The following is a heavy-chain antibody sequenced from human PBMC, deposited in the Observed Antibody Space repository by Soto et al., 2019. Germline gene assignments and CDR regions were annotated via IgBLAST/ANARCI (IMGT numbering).Heavy chain of an antibody. D-gene: IGHD3-16*01. V-gene: IGHV3-13*01. J-gene: IGHJ4*02. CDR2: IGTSDDT. CDR1: GFTFSYYD. CDR3: ARGLLGAIDY. Sequence: EVQLVESGGALVPPGGSLRLSCAASGFTFSYYDMHWVRQAEGKGLEWVAAIGTSDDTYYADSVQGRFSISREDAKDSLYLQISSLRAEDTAVYYCARGLLGAIDYWGQGTLVTVSS.